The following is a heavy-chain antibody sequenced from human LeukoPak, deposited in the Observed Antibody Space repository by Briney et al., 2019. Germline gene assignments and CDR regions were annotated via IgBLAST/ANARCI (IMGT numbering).Heavy chain of an antibody. CDR3: ARGDTMVRGVSVGDYYYYYTDV. CDR2: MNPNSGNT. CDR1: GYTFTSYD. D-gene: IGHD3-10*01. Sequence: ASVKVSCKASGYTFTSYDINWVRQATGQGLEWMGWMNPNSGNTGYAQKFQGRVTMTRNTSISTAYMELSSLRSEDTAVYYCARGDTMVRGVSVGDYYYYYTDVWGKGTTVTVSS. J-gene: IGHJ6*03. V-gene: IGHV1-8*01.